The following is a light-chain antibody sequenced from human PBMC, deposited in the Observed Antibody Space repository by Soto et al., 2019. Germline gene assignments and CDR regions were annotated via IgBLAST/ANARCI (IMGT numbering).Light chain of an antibody. Sequence: IVLTQSPATLSLSPGERATLSCRASQTVSSFLAWYQQKPGQAPRLLIHDSSNRAPGIPARFSVSGSATDFTLTISSLEPEDFAVYYCQQRTNWPWTFGQGTKVELK. V-gene: IGKV3-11*01. CDR2: DSS. J-gene: IGKJ1*01. CDR1: QTVSSF. CDR3: QQRTNWPWT.